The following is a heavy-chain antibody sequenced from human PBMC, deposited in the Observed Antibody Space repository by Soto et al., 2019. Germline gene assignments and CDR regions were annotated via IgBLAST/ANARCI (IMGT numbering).Heavy chain of an antibody. CDR2: IIPIPGTA. CDR1: GGTFSSYA. V-gene: IGHV1-69*01. Sequence: QVQLVQSGAEVKKPGSSVKVSCKASGGTFSSYAISWVRQAPGQGLEWMGGIIPIPGTANYAQKFQGRVTITADESTSTAYMELSSLRSEDTAVYYWARSQGSSTSFEIYYYYYYGMDVWGQGTTVTVSS. CDR3: ARSQGSSTSFEIYYYYYYGMDV. D-gene: IGHD2-2*01. J-gene: IGHJ6*02.